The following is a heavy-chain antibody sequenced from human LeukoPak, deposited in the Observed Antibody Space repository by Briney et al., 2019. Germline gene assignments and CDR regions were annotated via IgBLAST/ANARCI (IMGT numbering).Heavy chain of an antibody. CDR1: GGTFSSYA. CDR3: ASDTYYDILTGYYMAYYMDV. D-gene: IGHD3-9*01. Sequence: SVKVSCTASGGTFSSYAINWVRQAPGQGLEWMGGIIPIFGTANYAQKFQGRVTITADESTSTAYMELSSLRSEDTAVYYCASDTYYDILTGYYMAYYMDVWGKGTTVTVSS. CDR2: IIPIFGTA. J-gene: IGHJ6*03. V-gene: IGHV1-69*01.